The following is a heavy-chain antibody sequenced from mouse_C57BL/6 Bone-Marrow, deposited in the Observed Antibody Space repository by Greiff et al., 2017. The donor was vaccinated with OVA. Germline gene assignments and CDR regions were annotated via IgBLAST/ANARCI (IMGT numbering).Heavy chain of an antibody. V-gene: IGHV1-72*01. CDR1: GYTFTSYW. Sequence: QVQLQQPGAELVKPGASVKLSCKASGYTFTSYWMHWVKQRPGRGLEWIGRIDPKSGGTKYNEKFKSKATLTVDKPSSTAYMQLSSLTSEDSAVYYCARRDYGTPYWYFDVWGTGTTVTVSS. CDR3: ARRDYGTPYWYFDV. D-gene: IGHD1-1*01. J-gene: IGHJ1*03. CDR2: IDPKSGGT.